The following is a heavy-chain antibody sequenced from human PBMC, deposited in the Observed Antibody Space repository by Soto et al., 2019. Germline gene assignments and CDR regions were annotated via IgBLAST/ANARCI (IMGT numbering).Heavy chain of an antibody. V-gene: IGHV3-74*01. Sequence: GGSLRLSCEVSGFSFGGHAMTWVRQAPGKGLEWVSRINSDGSRTSYADSAKGRFTISRDNAKNTVYLQMNSLRAEDTAMYYCARLGEYCISTTCYSGKDVWGQGTTVTVSS. CDR1: GFSFGGHA. J-gene: IGHJ6*02. CDR2: INSDGSRT. CDR3: ARLGEYCISTTCYSGKDV. D-gene: IGHD2-2*02.